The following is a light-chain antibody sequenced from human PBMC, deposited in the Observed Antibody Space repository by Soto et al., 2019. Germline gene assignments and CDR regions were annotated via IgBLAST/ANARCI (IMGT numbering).Light chain of an antibody. CDR1: QSISTW. CDR2: QAS. CDR3: QEYNTYSRT. Sequence: DIQMTQSPSTLSASVGDRVTITCRASQSISTWLAWYQQKPGKAPKLLIYQASRLESGVPSRFSGGGSGTEFALTISSLQPDDFATYYCQEYNTYSRTFGQGTKVDI. J-gene: IGKJ1*01. V-gene: IGKV1-5*03.